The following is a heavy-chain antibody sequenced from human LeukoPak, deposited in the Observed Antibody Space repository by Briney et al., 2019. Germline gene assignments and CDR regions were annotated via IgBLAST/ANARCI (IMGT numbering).Heavy chain of an antibody. Sequence: SSETLSLTCTVSGGSISSYYWSWIRQPPGKGLEWIGYIYYSGSTNYNPSLKSRVTISVDTSKNQFSLKLSSVTAADTAVYYCARCGYEMVSGSFDYWGQGTLVTVSS. CDR1: GGSISSYY. J-gene: IGHJ4*02. D-gene: IGHD5-24*01. CDR3: ARCGYEMVSGSFDY. V-gene: IGHV4-59*01. CDR2: IYYSGST.